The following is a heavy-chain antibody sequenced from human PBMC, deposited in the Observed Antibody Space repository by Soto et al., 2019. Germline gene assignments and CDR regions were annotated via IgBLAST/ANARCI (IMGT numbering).Heavy chain of an antibody. CDR2: ISGGGGST. CDR3: GRGLGYCSSSRCYIWFDY. Sequence: EVQLLEAGGGLVQPGGSLRLSCAASGFTFSTYAMSWVRQAPGKGLEWVSAISGGGGSTYYADSVKGRFTISRDNSKNTLVLQMNSLRAEDTAVHYCGRGLGYCSSSRCYIWFDYWGQGTLGNVSS. D-gene: IGHD2-2*02. CDR1: GFTFSTYA. J-gene: IGHJ4*02. V-gene: IGHV3-23*01.